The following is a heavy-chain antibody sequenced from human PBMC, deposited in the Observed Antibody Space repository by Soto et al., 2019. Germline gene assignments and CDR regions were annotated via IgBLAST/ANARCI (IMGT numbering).Heavy chain of an antibody. V-gene: IGHV1-46*01. CDR1: GYTFTSYY. CDR2: INPSGGST. D-gene: IGHD3-22*01. J-gene: IGHJ1*01. CDR3: ARFGSRDSSGYHRVYFQH. Sequence: ASVKVSCEASGYTFTSYYMRWVRQAPGQGLEWMGIINPSGGSTSYAQKFQGRVTMTRDTSTSTVYMELSSLRSEDTAVYYCARFGSRDSSGYHRVYFQHWGQGTLVTVSS.